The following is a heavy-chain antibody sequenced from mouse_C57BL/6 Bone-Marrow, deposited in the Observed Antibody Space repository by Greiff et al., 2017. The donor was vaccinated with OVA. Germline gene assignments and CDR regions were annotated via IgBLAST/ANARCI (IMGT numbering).Heavy chain of an antibody. CDR1: GFTFTTYY. CDR3: ARYKGRVAVDYFDY. D-gene: IGHD1-1*01. Sequence: EVHLVESVGGLVQPGDSLSLSCAASGFTFTTYYMSWVRQPPGKALEWLAFIRNKPNGSTTEYSASVKGRFTISRDNSQSILYLQMNALRAEDSATYYCARYKGRVAVDYFDYWGQGTALTVSS. V-gene: IGHV7-3*01. CDR2: IRNKPNGSTT. J-gene: IGHJ2*01.